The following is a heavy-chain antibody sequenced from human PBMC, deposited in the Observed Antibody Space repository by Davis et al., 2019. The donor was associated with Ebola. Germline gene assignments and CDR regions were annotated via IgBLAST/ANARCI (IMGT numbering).Heavy chain of an antibody. CDR2: ISYDGSKK. D-gene: IGHD7-27*01. CDR3: AKGANLGY. Sequence: GESLKISCAASGFAFSTYGMHWVRQAPGKGLEWVSIISYDGSKKYYADSVKGRFTVSRDNSRNTVYLQVNRVRAEDTAVYYCAKGANLGYWGQGTLVTVSS. J-gene: IGHJ4*02. CDR1: GFAFSTYG. V-gene: IGHV3-30*18.